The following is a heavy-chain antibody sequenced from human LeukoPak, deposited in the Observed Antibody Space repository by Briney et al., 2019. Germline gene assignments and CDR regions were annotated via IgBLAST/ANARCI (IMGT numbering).Heavy chain of an antibody. CDR3: AKDHHPFPYPATAIPQPFDY. CDR1: GFTFSSYA. J-gene: IGHJ4*02. CDR2: ISGSGGST. V-gene: IGHV3-23*01. D-gene: IGHD2-2*02. Sequence: GGSLRLSCAASGFTFSSYAMSWVRQAPGKGLEWVSAISGSGGSTYYADSVKGRFTISRDNSKNTLYLQMNSLRAEDTAVYYCAKDHHPFPYPATAIPQPFDYWGQGTLVTVSS.